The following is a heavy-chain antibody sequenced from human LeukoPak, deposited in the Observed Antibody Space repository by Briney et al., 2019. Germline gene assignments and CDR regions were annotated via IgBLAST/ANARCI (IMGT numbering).Heavy chain of an antibody. Sequence: PGGSLRLSCAASGFTFSSYAMSWVRQAPGKGLEWVSAISGSGGSTYYADSVKGRFTISRDNSKNTLYLQMNSLRAEDTAVYYCASTPPWLQQLVLGAFDIWGQGTMVTVSS. CDR2: ISGSGGST. J-gene: IGHJ3*02. D-gene: IGHD6-13*01. CDR1: GFTFSSYA. CDR3: ASTPPWLQQLVLGAFDI. V-gene: IGHV3-23*01.